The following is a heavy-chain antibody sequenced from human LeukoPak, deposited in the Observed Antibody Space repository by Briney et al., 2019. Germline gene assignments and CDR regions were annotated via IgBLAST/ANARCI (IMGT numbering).Heavy chain of an antibody. D-gene: IGHD2-15*01. CDR1: GFTFSSYR. Sequence: PGGSLRLSCAASGFTFSSYRFSWVRQAPGKGLEWVSYISTGSAVIYYADSVKGRFTTSRDDAWNSVSLQMNSLRADDTAVYYCARDVGYCSGGSCYRWFASWGQGTLVTVSS. CDR2: ISTGSAVI. CDR3: ARDVGYCSGGSCYRWFAS. V-gene: IGHV3-48*01. J-gene: IGHJ5*01.